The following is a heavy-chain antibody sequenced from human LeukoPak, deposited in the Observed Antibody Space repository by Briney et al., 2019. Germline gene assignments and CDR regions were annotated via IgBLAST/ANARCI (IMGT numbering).Heavy chain of an antibody. CDR1: GFTFSTYW. V-gene: IGHV3-7*05. Sequence: PGESLRLSCVASGFTFSTYWMSWVRQAPGKGLEWVANIKQDGSEKYYVDSVKGRFTISRDNAKNSLYLQMNSLRAEDTAVYYCATGGVGYWGQGTMVTVSS. CDR3: ATGGVGY. D-gene: IGHD1-14*01. CDR2: IKQDGSEK. J-gene: IGHJ3*01.